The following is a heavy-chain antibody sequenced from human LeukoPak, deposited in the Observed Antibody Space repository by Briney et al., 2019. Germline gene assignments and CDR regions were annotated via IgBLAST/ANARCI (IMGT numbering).Heavy chain of an antibody. CDR1: GFTFSNAW. J-gene: IGHJ4*02. D-gene: IGHD3-9*01. Sequence: GGSLRLSCAASGFTFSNAWMSWVRQAPGKGLEWVGRIKSKTDGGTTDYAAPVKGRFTISRDDSKNTLYLQMNSLKTEDTAVYYCTGPTDWFPHLDYWGQGALVTVSS. V-gene: IGHV3-15*01. CDR2: IKSKTDGGTT. CDR3: TGPTDWFPHLDY.